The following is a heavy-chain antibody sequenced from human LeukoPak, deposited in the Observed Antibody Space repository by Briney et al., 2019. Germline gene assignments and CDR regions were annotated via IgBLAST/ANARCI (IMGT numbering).Heavy chain of an antibody. Sequence: PSETLSLICTVSGGSISSGGYYWSWISQHPGKGLEWIGYIYYRGSTYYNPPLKSRVTISVDTSKNQFSLKLSSVTAADTAVYYCARFSYDFWSGYGYYFDYWGQGTLVTVSS. CDR1: GGSISSGGYY. CDR2: IYYRGST. D-gene: IGHD3-3*01. J-gene: IGHJ4*02. V-gene: IGHV4-31*03. CDR3: ARFSYDFWSGYGYYFDY.